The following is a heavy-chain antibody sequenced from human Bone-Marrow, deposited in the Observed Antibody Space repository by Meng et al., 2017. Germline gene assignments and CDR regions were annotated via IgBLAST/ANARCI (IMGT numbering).Heavy chain of an antibody. CDR2: IFSNDEK. J-gene: IGHJ2*01. Sequence: SGPTLVKPPETFTLTCTVSGFSLSNARMGVSWIRQPPGKALEWLAHIFSNDEKSYSTSLKSRLTISKDTSKSQVVLTMTNMDPVDTATYCCARIRSHLIAAAGSYWYFDLWGRGTLVTVSS. D-gene: IGHD6-13*01. CDR1: GFSLSNARMG. V-gene: IGHV2-26*01. CDR3: ARIRSHLIAAAGSYWYFDL.